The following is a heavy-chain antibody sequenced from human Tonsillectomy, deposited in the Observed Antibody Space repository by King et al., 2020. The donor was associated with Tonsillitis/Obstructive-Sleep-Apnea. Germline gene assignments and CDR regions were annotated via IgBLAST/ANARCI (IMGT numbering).Heavy chain of an antibody. J-gene: IGHJ4*02. Sequence: QLVQSGGGVVQPGRSLRLSCAASGFTFSSYGMHWVRQAPGKGLEWVAVISYDGSNKYYADSVKGRFTISRDNSKNTLYLQMNSLRAEDTAVVYCAKDPIPGLYCSSTGCYNRGLDYWGQGTLVTVSS. CDR2: ISYDGSNK. CDR3: AKDPIPGLYCSSTGCYNRGLDY. CDR1: GFTFSSYG. V-gene: IGHV3-30*18. D-gene: IGHD2-2*01.